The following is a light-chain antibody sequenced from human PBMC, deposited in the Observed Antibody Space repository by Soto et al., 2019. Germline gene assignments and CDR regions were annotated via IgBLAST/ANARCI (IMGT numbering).Light chain of an antibody. V-gene: IGKV3-20*01. CDR3: QQYGSSPVT. Sequence: EIVMTQSPATLSVSPGERATLSFRASQSIRSNYLAWYQQKPGQAPRFLIYGAFSRATGIPDRFSGSGSGTDFTLTISRLEPEDFAVYYCQQYGSSPVTLGQGTKVDIK. J-gene: IGKJ1*01. CDR2: GAF. CDR1: QSIRSNY.